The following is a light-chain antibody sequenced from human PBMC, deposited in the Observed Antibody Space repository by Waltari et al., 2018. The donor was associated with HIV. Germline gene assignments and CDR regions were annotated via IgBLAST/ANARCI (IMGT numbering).Light chain of an antibody. V-gene: IGKV1-39*02. CDR1: QGIGQY. CDR2: AAL. CDR3: QQTMSVPYT. J-gene: IGKJ2*01. Sequence: DVQMTQSPPFLSASVGDRVSITCRASQGIGQYLNWYQQKPGKAPKLLIYAALTKQPGVPSRFSGGGLGTTFALTIASLQPDDVATYFCQQTMSVPYTFGPG.